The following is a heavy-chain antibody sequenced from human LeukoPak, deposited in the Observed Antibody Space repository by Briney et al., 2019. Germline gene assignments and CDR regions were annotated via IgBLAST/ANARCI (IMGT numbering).Heavy chain of an antibody. J-gene: IGHJ4*02. Sequence: GASVKVSCKASGYTFTGYYMHGVRQAPGQGLEWMGWIDPNSGGTNYAQKFQGRVTMTRDTSISTAYMELSSLRSEDTAVYYCARDPPDSPGGELEDYWGQGTLVTVSS. CDR1: GYTFTGYY. D-gene: IGHD1-26*01. CDR2: IDPNSGGT. V-gene: IGHV1-2*02. CDR3: ARDPPDSPGGELEDY.